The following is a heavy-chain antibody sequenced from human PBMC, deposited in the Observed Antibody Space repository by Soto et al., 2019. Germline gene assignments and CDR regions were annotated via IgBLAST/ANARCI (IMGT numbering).Heavy chain of an antibody. CDR3: ATNYGSGSTHFDS. V-gene: IGHV1-69*02. CDR1: RGTFTYNT. CDR2: VIPMVEMS. Sequence: QVQLVQSGAEVKKPGSSVKVSCTASRGTFTYNTISWVRQVPGQGLEWLGRVIPMVEMSSYAQKFQGRVTITADKSTSTVYMVLNNLRSEDTAVYYCATNYGSGSTHFDSWGQGTLVTVSS. D-gene: IGHD3-10*01. J-gene: IGHJ4*02.